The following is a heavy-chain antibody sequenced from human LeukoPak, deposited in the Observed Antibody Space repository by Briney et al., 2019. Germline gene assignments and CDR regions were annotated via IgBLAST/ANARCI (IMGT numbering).Heavy chain of an antibody. CDR2: ISGSGGST. Sequence: GRSLRLSCAASGSTFSSYAMSWVRQAPGKVLNWVSAISGSGGSTYYADSVKGRFTISRDNSKNTLYLQMNSLRAEDTAVYYCAKAPSRSGYGVYFDYWGQGTLVTVSS. J-gene: IGHJ4*02. CDR3: AKAPSRSGYGVYFDY. CDR1: GSTFSSYA. V-gene: IGHV3-23*01. D-gene: IGHD5-12*01.